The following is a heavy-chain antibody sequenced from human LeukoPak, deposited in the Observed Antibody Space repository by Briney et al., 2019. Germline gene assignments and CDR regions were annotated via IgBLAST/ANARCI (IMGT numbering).Heavy chain of an antibody. CDR2: INHSGST. J-gene: IGHJ5*02. CDR1: GGSFSGYY. Sequence: PSETLSPTCAVYGGSFSGYYWSWIRQPPGKGLEWIGEINHSGSTNYNPSLKSRVTISVDTSKNQFSLKLSSVTAADTAVYYCARGGIAAAGKKVRWFDPWGQGTLVTVSS. CDR3: ARGGIAAAGKKVRWFDP. D-gene: IGHD6-13*01. V-gene: IGHV4-34*01.